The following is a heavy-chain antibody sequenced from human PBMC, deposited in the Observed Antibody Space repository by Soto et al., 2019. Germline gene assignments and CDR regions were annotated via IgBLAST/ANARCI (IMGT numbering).Heavy chain of an antibody. J-gene: IGHJ6*02. CDR3: AREAPKCSGGSCFSSMDV. D-gene: IGHD2-15*01. V-gene: IGHV1-18*01. CDR2: ISAYNGNT. CDR1: GYTFTSYG. Sequence: QVQLVQSGAEVKKPGASVKVSCKASGYTFTSYGISWVRQAPGQGLEWMGWISAYNGNTNYAQKLQGRVTMTTDTPTSTDYMELRSLRSDDTAVYYCAREAPKCSGGSCFSSMDVWGQGTTVTVSS.